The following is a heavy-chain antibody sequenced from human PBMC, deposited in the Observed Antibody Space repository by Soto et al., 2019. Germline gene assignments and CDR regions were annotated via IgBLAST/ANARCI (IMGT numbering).Heavy chain of an antibody. V-gene: IGHV3-33*01. CDR3: ARVGGIYGDYYYYGRDG. Sequence: GGSLRLSCSASGFTFSSYGMHWVRQAPGKGLEWVAVIWYDGSNKYYADSVKGRFTISRDNSKNTLYLQMNSLRAEDTAVYYCARVGGIYGDYYYYGRDGWGQGATVTVYS. D-gene: IGHD4-17*01. CDR1: GFTFSSYG. J-gene: IGHJ6*02. CDR2: IWYDGSNK.